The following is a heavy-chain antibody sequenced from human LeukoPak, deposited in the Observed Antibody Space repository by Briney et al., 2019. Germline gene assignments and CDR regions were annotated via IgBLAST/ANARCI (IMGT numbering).Heavy chain of an antibody. Sequence: SGGSLRLSCAASGFTFSSYAMHWVRQAPGKGLEWVAVISYDGSNKYYADSVKGRFTISRDNSKNPLYLQMNSLRAEDKAVYYCAREFAGYSGYDYFDYWGQGTLVTVSS. CDR2: ISYDGSNK. J-gene: IGHJ4*02. V-gene: IGHV3-30*04. CDR3: AREFAGYSGYDYFDY. D-gene: IGHD5-12*01. CDR1: GFTFSSYA.